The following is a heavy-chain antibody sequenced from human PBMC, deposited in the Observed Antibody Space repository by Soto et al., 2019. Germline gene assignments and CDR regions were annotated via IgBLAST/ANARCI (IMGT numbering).Heavy chain of an antibody. V-gene: IGHV3-33*01. J-gene: IGHJ6*02. CDR1: GFTFSSYG. D-gene: IGHD1-26*01. Sequence: QVQLVESGGGVVQPGRSLRLSCAASGFTFSSYGMHWVRQAPGKGLEWVAVMWYDGSNKYYADSVKGRFTISRDNSKNTLYLQMNSLRAEDTAVYYCARDRGASGMDVWGQGTTVTVSS. CDR2: MWYDGSNK. CDR3: ARDRGASGMDV.